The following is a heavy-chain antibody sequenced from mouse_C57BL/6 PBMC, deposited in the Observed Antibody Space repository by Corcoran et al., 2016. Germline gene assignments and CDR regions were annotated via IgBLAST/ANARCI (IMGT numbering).Heavy chain of an antibody. CDR2: INPNNGGT. J-gene: IGHJ4*01. CDR1: GYTFTDYY. Sequence: EVQLQQSGPELVKPGASVKISCKASGYTFTDYYMNWVKQSHGKSLEWIGDINPNNGGTSYNQKFKGKATLTVDKSSSTAYMELRSLTSEDSAVYYCARDIYYGSMDYWGQGTSVTVSS. CDR3: ARDIYYGSMDY. V-gene: IGHV1-26*01. D-gene: IGHD1-1*01.